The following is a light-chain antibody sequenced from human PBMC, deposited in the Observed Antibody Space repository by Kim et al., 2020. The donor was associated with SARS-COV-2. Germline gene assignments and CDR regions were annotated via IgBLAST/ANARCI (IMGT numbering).Light chain of an antibody. V-gene: IGKV4-1*01. CDR2: WAS. J-gene: IGKJ5*01. CDR3: QQYYATPIT. Sequence: IVMTQSPDSLTVSLGERARINCKSSQSVLFSSNNLNYLAWYQQRPGQTPRLLIYWASTRDSGVPERFSGSGSGTDFTLTISSLQAEDVATYYCQQYYATPITFGQGTRLEIK. CDR1: QSVLFSSNNLNY.